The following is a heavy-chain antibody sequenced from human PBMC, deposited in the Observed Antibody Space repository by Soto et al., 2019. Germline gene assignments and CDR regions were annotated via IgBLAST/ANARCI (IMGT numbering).Heavy chain of an antibody. V-gene: IGHV3-73*01. CDR3: TRRDCSDGNCYSDFDY. CDR1: GFRFSGSD. CDR2: IKTKAESYAT. J-gene: IGHJ4*02. Sequence: AGGSLRLSCAASGFRFSGSDMHWVRQASGEGLEWVGRIKTKAESYATALAASVKGRFSISRDDTKNTAYLEMNSLKTEDTAVYYCTRRDCSDGNCYSDFDYWGQGALVTVSS. D-gene: IGHD2-15*01.